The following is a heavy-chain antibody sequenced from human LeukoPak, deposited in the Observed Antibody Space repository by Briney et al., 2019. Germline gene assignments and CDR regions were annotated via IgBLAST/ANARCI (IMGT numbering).Heavy chain of an antibody. CDR1: GESFSGYY. V-gene: IGHV4-34*12. D-gene: IGHD3-3*01. CDR3: ARGLASGYPPIPFDY. CDR2: IIDSGST. Sequence: TSETLSLTCAAYGESFSGYYWTWIRQPPGTGLEWIGEIIDSGSTNYNSSLKSRVTISVDTSKNQFSLNLSSVTAADTAVYYCARGLASGYPPIPFDYWGQGTLVTVSS. J-gene: IGHJ4*02.